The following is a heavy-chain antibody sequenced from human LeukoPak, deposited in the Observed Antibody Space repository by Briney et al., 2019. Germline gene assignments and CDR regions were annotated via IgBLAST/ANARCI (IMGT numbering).Heavy chain of an antibody. Sequence: QPGRSLRLSCAASGFTFDDYAMHWARHAPGKGLEWVSGISWNSGSIGYADSVKGRFTISRDNAKNSLYLQMNSLRAEDTALYYCAKDAIFPRYSSGYYHYFDYWGQGTLVTVSS. CDR1: GFTFDDYA. CDR3: AKDAIFPRYSSGYYHYFDY. V-gene: IGHV3-9*01. CDR2: ISWNSGSI. D-gene: IGHD3-22*01. J-gene: IGHJ4*02.